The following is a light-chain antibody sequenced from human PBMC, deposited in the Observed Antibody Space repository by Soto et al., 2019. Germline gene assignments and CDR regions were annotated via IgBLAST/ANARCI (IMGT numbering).Light chain of an antibody. V-gene: IGKV3-15*01. CDR1: QSVSTRS. J-gene: IGKJ4*01. CDR2: SAS. Sequence: EIVLTQSPGTLSLSPGERATLSCRASQSVSTRSLAWYQQKPGQAPRLLIYSASTRATGIPARFSGSGSGTEFTLTISSLQSEDFAVYYCQQYNNWPLTFGGGTKVDIK. CDR3: QQYNNWPLT.